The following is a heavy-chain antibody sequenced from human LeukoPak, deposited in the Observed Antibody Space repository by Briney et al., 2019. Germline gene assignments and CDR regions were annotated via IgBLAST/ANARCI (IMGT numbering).Heavy chain of an antibody. V-gene: IGHV3-15*01. CDR3: TTTGGYYYDSSGYQNIFDY. CDR2: IKSKTDGGTT. CDR1: GFTFSNAW. Sequence: GGSLRLSCAASGFTFSNAWMSWVRQAPGKGLEWVGRIKSKTDGGTTDYAAPVKGRFTISRDDSKNALYLQMNSLKTEDTAVYYCTTTGGYYYDSSGYQNIFDYWGQGTLVTVSS. J-gene: IGHJ4*02. D-gene: IGHD3-22*01.